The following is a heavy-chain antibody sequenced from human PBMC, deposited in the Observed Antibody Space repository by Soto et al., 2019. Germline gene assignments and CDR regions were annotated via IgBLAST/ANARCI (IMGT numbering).Heavy chain of an antibody. D-gene: IGHD6-19*01. J-gene: IGHJ4*02. Sequence: GGSLRLSCAASGFTVSSNYMSWVRQAPGKGLEWVSVIYSGGSTYYADSVKCRFTITRDNSKNTLYLQMNSLRAEDTAVYYCAGGIAVAGTRGYFDYWGQGTLVTVSS. CDR3: AGGIAVAGTRGYFDY. CDR1: GFTVSSNY. CDR2: IYSGGST. V-gene: IGHV3-66*02.